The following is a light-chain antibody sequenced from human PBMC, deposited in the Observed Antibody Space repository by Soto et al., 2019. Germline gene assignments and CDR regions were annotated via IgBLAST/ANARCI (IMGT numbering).Light chain of an antibody. V-gene: IGLV2-8*01. Sequence: QSALTQPPSASGSPGQSATISCTGISSDIGGYNSVSWYQQHPGKAPKLMIYEVSKRPSGVPDRFSGSRSGNTASLTVSGLQAEDEADYYCGSYGGSNNWVFGGGTKLTVL. CDR1: SSDIGGYNS. CDR3: GSYGGSNNWV. CDR2: EVS. J-gene: IGLJ3*02.